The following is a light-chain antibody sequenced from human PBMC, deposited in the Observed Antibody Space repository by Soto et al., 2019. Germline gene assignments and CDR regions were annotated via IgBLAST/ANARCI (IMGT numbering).Light chain of an antibody. CDR1: HDITDY. CDR2: DAA. J-gene: IGKJ4*01. V-gene: IGKV1-33*01. CDR3: QQYEALVLS. Sequence: IQMTQSPSSLSAAVGVRVTIACLAGHDITDYLTWSQQKIGKAPRPLSYDAANLETGVPPRFSGSGSGTDFTFTISNLQPEDIATESCQQYEALVLSCGGGTKVEI.